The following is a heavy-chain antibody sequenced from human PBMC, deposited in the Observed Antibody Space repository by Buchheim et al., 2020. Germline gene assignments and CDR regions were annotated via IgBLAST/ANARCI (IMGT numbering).Heavy chain of an antibody. J-gene: IGHJ4*02. Sequence: EVQLVESGGGLVQPGGSLRLSCAASGFTFSDYGMNWVRQAPGKGLEWVSHINSDGSSTKYADSVKGRFTISRDNAKNTLYLQMNSLSSEDTAVYYCARVISGSYWGLTNYWGQGTL. D-gene: IGHD1-26*01. CDR1: GFTFSDYG. V-gene: IGHV3-74*03. CDR2: INSDGSST. CDR3: ARVISGSYWGLTNY.